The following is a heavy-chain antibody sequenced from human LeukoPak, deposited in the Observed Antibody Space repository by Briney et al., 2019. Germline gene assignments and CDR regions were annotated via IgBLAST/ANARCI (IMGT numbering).Heavy chain of an antibody. CDR2: IYYSGST. D-gene: IGHD4-17*01. CDR1: GGSISSYY. CDR3: ARAKRATVTTSHYYYYGMDV. J-gene: IGHJ6*02. V-gene: IGHV4-59*01. Sequence: SETLSLTCAVSGGSISSYYWSWIRQPPGKGLEWIGYIYYSGSTNYNPSLKSRVTISVDTSKNQFSLKLSSVTAADTAVYYCARAKRATVTTSHYYYYGMDVWGQGTTVTVSS.